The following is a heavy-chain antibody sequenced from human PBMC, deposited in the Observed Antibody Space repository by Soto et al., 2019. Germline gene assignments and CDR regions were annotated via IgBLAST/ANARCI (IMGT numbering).Heavy chain of an antibody. Sequence: GASVKVSCKASGYTFTGYPTHWVRQAPGQGLEWMGWINAGNGDTKYSQKFQGRVTITRDTSASTAYMELSSLRSEDTAVYYCARDWARAEDVWGQGTTVTVSS. CDR1: GYTFTGYP. J-gene: IGHJ6*02. D-gene: IGHD7-27*01. V-gene: IGHV1-3*01. CDR3: ARDWARAEDV. CDR2: INAGNGDT.